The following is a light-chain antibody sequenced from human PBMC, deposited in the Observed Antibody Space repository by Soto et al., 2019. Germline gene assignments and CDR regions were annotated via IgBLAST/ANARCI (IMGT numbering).Light chain of an antibody. CDR2: WAS. CDR3: QQYYTIFPT. V-gene: IGKV4-1*01. CDR1: QSVLYSPTNRNY. Sequence: DIVMSQSPDSLAASLGERATINCKSSQSVLYSPTNRNYLAWYQQKPGQPPKMLISWASTRESGVPDRFSGSGSVTDVTLTISSLQAEDVAFYYCQQYYTIFPTFGQGTKVEI. J-gene: IGKJ1*01.